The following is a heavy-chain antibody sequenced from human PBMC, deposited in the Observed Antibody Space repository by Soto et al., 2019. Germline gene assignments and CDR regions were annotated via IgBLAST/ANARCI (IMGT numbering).Heavy chain of an antibody. CDR2: IYTSGST. V-gene: IGHV4-4*07. Sequence: QVQLQESGPGLVKPSETLSLTCTVSGGSISSYYWSWIRQPAGKGLEWIGRIYTSGSTNYNPSLKSRVAMSVDTSKNPFSLKLSSVTAADTAVYYCARGAPFSDFWSGGGYGMDVWGQGTTVTVSS. D-gene: IGHD3-3*01. CDR3: ARGAPFSDFWSGGGYGMDV. CDR1: GGSISSYY. J-gene: IGHJ6*02.